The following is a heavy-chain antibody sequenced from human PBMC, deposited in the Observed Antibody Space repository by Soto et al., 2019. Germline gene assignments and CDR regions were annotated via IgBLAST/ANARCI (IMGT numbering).Heavy chain of an antibody. CDR2: IYYSGST. CDR1: GGSISSSRDD. V-gene: IGHV4-39*07. D-gene: IGHD2-8*02. J-gene: IGHJ4*02. CDR3: ARDKITGLFDY. Sequence: PSETLALTCTVCGGSISSSRDDGGWIRQPPGKGLEWIGSIYYSGSTNYNPSLKSRVTISVDTSKNQFSLKLTSVTAADTAVYYCARDKITGLFDYWGQGTLVTVSS.